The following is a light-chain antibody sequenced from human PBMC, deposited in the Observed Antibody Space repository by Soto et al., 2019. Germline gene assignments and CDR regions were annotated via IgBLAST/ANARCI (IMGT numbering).Light chain of an antibody. CDR1: QSVFHRSYNKNY. J-gene: IGKJ1*01. V-gene: IGKV4-1*01. CDR2: WAS. CDR3: QQYYSRPPT. Sequence: DIVMTQSPDSLAVSLGERATINCKSSQSVFHRSYNKNYLAWYQQRPGQPPKLLISWASTRESGVPDRFSGSGSGTDFTLTISSLQAEDVAVYYCQQYYSRPPTFGQGTKVEIK.